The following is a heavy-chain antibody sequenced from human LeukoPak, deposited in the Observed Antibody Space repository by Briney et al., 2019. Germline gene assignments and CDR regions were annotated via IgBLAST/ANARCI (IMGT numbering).Heavy chain of an antibody. D-gene: IGHD3-10*01. V-gene: IGHV4-38-2*01. Sequence: SETLSLTCAVSGYSISSGYYWDWIRQPPGKGLEGIGSIYHSGSTSYNPSLKGRVTISVDTSKNQFSLNLSAVTAAYSAVYYCARSRERNRFGELGYWGQGTLVTVSS. CDR3: ARSRERNRFGELGY. J-gene: IGHJ4*02. CDR2: IYHSGST. CDR1: GYSISSGYY.